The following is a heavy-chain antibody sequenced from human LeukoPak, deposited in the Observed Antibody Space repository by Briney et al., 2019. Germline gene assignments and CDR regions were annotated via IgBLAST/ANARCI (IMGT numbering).Heavy chain of an antibody. CDR3: AKGSSGYFVDL. J-gene: IGHJ5*02. Sequence: GGSLRLSCAASGFIFNNYGLIWVRQAPGKGLEWVSAISNDGGGTSYADFVKGRFTISRDNSKNTLFLQMNSLRAEDTALYYCAKGSSGYFVDLWGQGTLVTVSS. CDR1: GFIFNNYG. V-gene: IGHV3-23*01. CDR2: ISNDGGGT. D-gene: IGHD3-22*01.